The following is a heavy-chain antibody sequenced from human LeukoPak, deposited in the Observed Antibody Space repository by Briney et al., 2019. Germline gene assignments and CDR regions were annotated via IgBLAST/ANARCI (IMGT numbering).Heavy chain of an antibody. J-gene: IGHJ6*03. D-gene: IGHD2-2*01. CDR1: GGSISSYY. CDR3: ARGGPIVVVPAAMWDYYYYMDV. V-gene: IGHV4-59*12. CDR2: IYYSGST. Sequence: SETLSLTCTVSGGSISSYYWSWIRQPPGKGLEWIGYIYYSGSTNYNPSLKSRVTMSVDTSKNQFSLKLSSVTAADTAVYYCARGGPIVVVPAAMWDYYYYMDVWGKGTTVTVSS.